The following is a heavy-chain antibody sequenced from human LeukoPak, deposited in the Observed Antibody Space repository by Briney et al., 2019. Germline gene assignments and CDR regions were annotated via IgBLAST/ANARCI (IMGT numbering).Heavy chain of an antibody. CDR2: TSSSGSSI. D-gene: IGHD2-15*01. V-gene: IGHV3-48*03. CDR3: ATYAGSWYLDY. Sequence: PGGSLRLSCAASGFTFSSYEMNWVRQAPGKGLEWVSYTSSSGSSIYYADSVKGRFTISRDNAKNSLYLQMNSLRAEDTAVYYCATYAGSWYLDYWGQGTLVTVSS. J-gene: IGHJ4*02. CDR1: GFTFSSYE.